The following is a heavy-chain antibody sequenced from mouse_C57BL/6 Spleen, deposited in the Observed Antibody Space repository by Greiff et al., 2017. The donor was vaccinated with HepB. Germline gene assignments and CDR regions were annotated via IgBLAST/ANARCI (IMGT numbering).Heavy chain of an antibody. CDR1: GYTFTSYG. CDR3: AIYYYGSDWFAY. J-gene: IGHJ3*01. Sequence: QVQLQQSGAELARPGASVKLSCKASGYTFTSYGISWVKQRTGQGLEWIGEIYPRSGNTYYNEKFKGKATLTADKSSSTAYMELRSLTSEDSAVYFCAIYYYGSDWFAYWGQGTLVTVSA. V-gene: IGHV1-81*01. D-gene: IGHD1-1*01. CDR2: IYPRSGNT.